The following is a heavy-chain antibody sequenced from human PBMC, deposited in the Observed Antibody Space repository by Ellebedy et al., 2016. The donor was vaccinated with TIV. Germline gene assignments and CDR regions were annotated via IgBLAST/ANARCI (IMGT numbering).Heavy chain of an antibody. Sequence: SETLSLTCTVSGGSISSYYWSWIRQPPGKGLEWIGYIYYSGSTNYNPSLKSRVTISVDTSKNQFPLKLSSVTAADTAVYYCARHDIDYYDSPYYFDYWGQGTLVTVSS. V-gene: IGHV4-59*08. J-gene: IGHJ4*02. CDR2: IYYSGST. D-gene: IGHD3-22*01. CDR3: ARHDIDYYDSPYYFDY. CDR1: GGSISSYY.